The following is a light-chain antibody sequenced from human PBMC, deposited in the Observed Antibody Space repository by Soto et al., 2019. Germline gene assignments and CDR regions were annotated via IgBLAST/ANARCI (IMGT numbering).Light chain of an antibody. CDR3: AAWDDSLDGPV. J-gene: IGLJ3*02. Sequence: QSVLTQPPSASGAPGQRVTISCSGSSSNIGSNTVNWYQQFPGTAPRVLMYNNNQRHSGVPDRFSGSKSGTSVFLAISGLQSDDEADYYCAAWDDSLDGPVFGGGTQLTVL. V-gene: IGLV1-44*01. CDR1: SSNIGSNT. CDR2: NNN.